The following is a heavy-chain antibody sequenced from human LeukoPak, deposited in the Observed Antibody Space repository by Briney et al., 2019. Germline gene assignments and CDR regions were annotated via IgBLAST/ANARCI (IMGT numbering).Heavy chain of an antibody. CDR3: ARRPRAAAGTGLFGY. J-gene: IGHJ4*02. CDR1: GGSISRSSYY. CDR2: IYYSGST. D-gene: IGHD6-13*01. V-gene: IGHV4-39*01. Sequence: SETLSLTCTVAGGSISRSSYYWGWIRQPPGKVLVWIGSIYYSGSTYYNPSLKSRVTISVDTSKNQFSLKLSSVTAADTAVYYCARRPRAAAGTGLFGYWGQGTLVTVSS.